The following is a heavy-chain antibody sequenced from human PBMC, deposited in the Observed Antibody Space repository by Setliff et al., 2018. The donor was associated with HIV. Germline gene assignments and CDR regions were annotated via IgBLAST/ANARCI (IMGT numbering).Heavy chain of an antibody. Sequence: ASVKVSCKASGGTFSSYAISWVRQAPGGLEWMGGIIPIFGTANYAQKFQGRVTITADESASAAYMELSSLRSDDTAVYYCARDSKIAVAGGDYYYMDVWGKGTTVTVSS. CDR1: GGTFSSYA. CDR2: IIPIFGTA. D-gene: IGHD6-19*01. CDR3: ARDSKIAVAGGDYYYMDV. J-gene: IGHJ6*03. V-gene: IGHV1-69*13.